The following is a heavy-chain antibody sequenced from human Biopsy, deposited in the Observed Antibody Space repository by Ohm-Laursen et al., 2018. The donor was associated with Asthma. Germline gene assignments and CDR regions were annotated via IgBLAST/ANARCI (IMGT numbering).Heavy chain of an antibody. CDR3: ARKAGSCISRTCYSLDF. J-gene: IGHJ4*02. D-gene: IGHD2-2*01. CDR2: INPVFGTT. V-gene: IGHV1-69*13. Sequence: GASVKVSCKPLGGTFNTYVIGWVRQAPGQGLEWMGGINPVFGTTTYPQKFQDRVTITADDSTSTAYMELGSLRSEDTAVYYCARKAGSCISRTCYSLDFWGQGTLVTVSS. CDR1: GGTFNTYV.